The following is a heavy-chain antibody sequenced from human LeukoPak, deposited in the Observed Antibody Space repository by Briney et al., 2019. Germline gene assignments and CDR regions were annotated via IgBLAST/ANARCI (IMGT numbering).Heavy chain of an antibody. D-gene: IGHD2-2*02. CDR3: ARYCSSTTCYKPP. J-gene: IGHJ5*02. V-gene: IGHV3-15*01. CDR2: IKSKTDGGTT. Sequence: PGGSLRLSCAVSGFTFSNAWMSWVRQAPGKGLEWVGRIKSKTDGGTTDYAAPVKGRFTMSRDDSKNTLYLQMNSLKTEDTAVYYCARYCSSTTCYKPPWGQGTLVTVSS. CDR1: GFTFSNAW.